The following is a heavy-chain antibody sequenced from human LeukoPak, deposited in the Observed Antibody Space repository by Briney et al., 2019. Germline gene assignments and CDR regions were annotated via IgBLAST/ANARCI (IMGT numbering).Heavy chain of an antibody. V-gene: IGHV1-69*08. CDR3: ARERGSSL. Sequence: ASVKVSCKASGDTLSNSTIIWVRLAPGQGLEWMGRIIPILAKANYARKFQGRVTITADKSTSTAYMELSSPRSEDTAVYYCARERGSSLWGQGTLVTVSS. D-gene: IGHD3-10*01. CDR2: IIPILAKA. CDR1: GDTLSNST. J-gene: IGHJ4*02.